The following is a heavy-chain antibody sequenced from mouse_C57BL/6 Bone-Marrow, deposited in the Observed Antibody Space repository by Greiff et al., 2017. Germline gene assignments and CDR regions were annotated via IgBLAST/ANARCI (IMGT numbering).Heavy chain of an antibody. CDR1: GYTFTDYY. V-gene: IGHV1-19*01. CDR3: AREADYPYAMDY. J-gene: IGHJ4*01. CDR2: INPYNGGT. Sequence: VQLQQSGPVLVKPGASVKMSCKASGYTFTDYYMNWVKQSHGKSLEWIGVINPYNGGTSYNQTFKGKATLTVDKSSSTAYMALNSLTSEDSAVYYCAREADYPYAMDYWGQGTSVTVSS. D-gene: IGHD2-4*01.